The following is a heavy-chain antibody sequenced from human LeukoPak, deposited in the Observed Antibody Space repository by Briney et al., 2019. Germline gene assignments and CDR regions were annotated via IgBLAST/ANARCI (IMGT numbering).Heavy chain of an antibody. Sequence: SETLSLTCTVSGDSISSYYWSWVRQPPGKGLEWIGYIYYSGSTNYNPSLKSRVTISVDTSKNQFSLKLGSVTAADTAVYYCARHRSYYDFWSGYRPDTFDIWGQGTMVTVSS. CDR2: IYYSGST. CDR3: ARHRSYYDFWSGYRPDTFDI. J-gene: IGHJ3*02. D-gene: IGHD3-3*01. CDR1: GDSISSYY. V-gene: IGHV4-59*08.